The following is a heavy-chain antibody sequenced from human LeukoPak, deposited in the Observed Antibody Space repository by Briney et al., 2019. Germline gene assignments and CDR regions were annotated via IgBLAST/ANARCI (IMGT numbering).Heavy chain of an antibody. V-gene: IGHV4-38-2*02. CDR3: ARLPVAGYYYYMDV. J-gene: IGHJ6*03. Sequence: SETLSLTCTVSGYSISSGYYWGWIRQPPGKGLEWIGEINHSGSTNYNPSLKSRVTISVDTSKNQFSLKLSSVTAADTAVYYCARLPVAGYYYYMDVWGKGTTVTISS. CDR2: INHSGST. CDR1: GYSISSGYY.